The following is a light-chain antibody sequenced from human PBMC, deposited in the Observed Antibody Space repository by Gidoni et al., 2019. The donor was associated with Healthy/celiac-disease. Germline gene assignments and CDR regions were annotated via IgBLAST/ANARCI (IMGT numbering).Light chain of an antibody. Sequence: DIQMTQSPPSVSASVRDRVTITCRASQGISSWLAWYQQKPWKAPKLLIYAASSLQIGVPSRFSGSGSGTYFTRTISSLQPEDFATYYCQQANSFPPFTFXPXTKVDIK. V-gene: IGKV1-12*01. CDR1: QGISSW. CDR3: QQANSFPPFT. CDR2: AAS. J-gene: IGKJ3*01.